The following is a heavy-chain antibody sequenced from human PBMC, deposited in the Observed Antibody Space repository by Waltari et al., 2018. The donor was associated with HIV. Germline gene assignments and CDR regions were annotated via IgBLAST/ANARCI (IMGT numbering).Heavy chain of an antibody. CDR1: GGSFSGYY. D-gene: IGHD3-3*01. J-gene: IGHJ4*02. Sequence: QVQLQQWGAGLLKPSETLSLTCAVYGGSFSGYYWSWIRQPPGKGLEWIGEINHSGSTNDNPSLKSRVTISVDTSKNQFSLKLSSVTAADTAVYYCAGTGIFWSGYSDYWGQGTLVTVSS. CDR2: INHSGST. CDR3: AGTGIFWSGYSDY. V-gene: IGHV4-34*01.